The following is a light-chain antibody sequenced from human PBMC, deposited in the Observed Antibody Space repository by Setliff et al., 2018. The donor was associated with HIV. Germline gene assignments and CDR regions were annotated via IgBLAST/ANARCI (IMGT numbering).Light chain of an antibody. CDR3: SSYGGNNNKV. V-gene: IGLV2-8*01. CDR1: GSDVGAYNY. Sequence: QSALTQPPSASGSPGQSVTISCTGTGSDVGAYNYVSWYQQHPGKAPKLMIYEVSKRPSGVPDRFSGSKSGNTASLTVSGLQAEDEADYYCSSYGGNNNKVFGIGTKVTVL. CDR2: EVS. J-gene: IGLJ1*01.